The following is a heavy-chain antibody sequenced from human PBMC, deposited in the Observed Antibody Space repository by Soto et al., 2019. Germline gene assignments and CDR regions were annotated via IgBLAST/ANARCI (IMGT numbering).Heavy chain of an antibody. V-gene: IGHV4-59*01. D-gene: IGHD3-22*01. Sequence: SETLSLTCTVSGGSISSYYWSWIRQPPGKGLEWIGYIYYSGSTNYNPSLKSRVTISVDTTKNKSSLKLRSLTAADTAVYYCARTPAHYYDKRNKWFDPWGQGTLVTVSS. CDR1: GGSISSYY. J-gene: IGHJ5*02. CDR3: ARTPAHYYDKRNKWFDP. CDR2: IYYSGST.